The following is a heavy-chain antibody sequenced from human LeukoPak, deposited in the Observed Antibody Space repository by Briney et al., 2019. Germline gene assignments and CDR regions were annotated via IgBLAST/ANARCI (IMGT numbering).Heavy chain of an antibody. D-gene: IGHD5-12*01. J-gene: IGHJ4*02. Sequence: SVKVSCKASVVTFSSYAISWVPQAPGQGLKWMGRIIPIFCTASYAQKLQRRVTITTEQATSTAYMELSSLRSEATAVYYCASLLAGMATIDFDYWGQGTLVTVSS. V-gene: IGHV1-69*05. CDR1: VVTFSSYA. CDR3: ASLLAGMATIDFDY. CDR2: IIPIFCTA.